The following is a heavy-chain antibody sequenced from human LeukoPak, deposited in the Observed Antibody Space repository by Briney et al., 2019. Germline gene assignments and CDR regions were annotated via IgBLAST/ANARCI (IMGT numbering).Heavy chain of an antibody. CDR3: AKGGLTVMDV. CDR2: IRYDGINN. V-gene: IGHV3-30*02. D-gene: IGHD4-17*01. J-gene: IGHJ6*04. CDR1: GFTFSNYG. Sequence: GGSLRLSCAASGFTFSNYGMHWVRQSPGRGLEWVAFIRYDGINNYYADSVKGRFTMSRDNSKDTLYLQMNSLRPGDTAVYYCAKGGLTVMDVWGKGTTATISS.